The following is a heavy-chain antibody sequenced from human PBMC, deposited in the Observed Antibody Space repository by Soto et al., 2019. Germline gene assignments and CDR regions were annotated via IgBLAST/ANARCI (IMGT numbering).Heavy chain of an antibody. J-gene: IGHJ6*02. CDR3: ARVITRFGSGSYYKGYYYGMDV. V-gene: IGHV4-34*01. CDR1: GGSFSGYY. D-gene: IGHD3-10*01. CDR2: INHSGST. Sequence: KPSETLSLTCAVYGGSFSGYYWSWIRQPPGKGLEWIGEINHSGSTNYNPSLKSRVTISVDTSKNQFSLKLSSVTAADTAVYYCARVITRFGSGSYYKGYYYGMDVWGQGTTVTVSS.